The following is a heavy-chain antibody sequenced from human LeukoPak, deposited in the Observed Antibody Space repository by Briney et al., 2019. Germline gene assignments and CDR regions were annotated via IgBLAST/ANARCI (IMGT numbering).Heavy chain of an antibody. CDR3: ATHPAHLGLFDY. CDR2: IIPIFGTA. J-gene: IGHJ4*02. D-gene: IGHD2-2*01. Sequence: SVKVSCKASGGTFSSYAISWVRQAPGQGLEWMGGIIPIFGTANYAQKFQGRVTITADESTSTAYMELSSLRSEDTAVYYCATHPAHLGLFDYWGQGTLVTVSS. CDR1: GGTFSSYA. V-gene: IGHV1-69*13.